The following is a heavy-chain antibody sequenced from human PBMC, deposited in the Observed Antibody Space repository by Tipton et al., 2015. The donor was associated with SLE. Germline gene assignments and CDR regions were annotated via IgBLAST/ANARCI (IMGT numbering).Heavy chain of an antibody. CDR3: AREDDYSNYFDY. J-gene: IGHJ4*02. CDR1: GGSFSGYY. Sequence: TLSLTCVVYGGSFSGYYWSWIRQPPGKGLEWIGYIYYSGSTNYNPSLKSRVTISVDTSKNQFSLKLSSVTAADTAVYYCAREDDYSNYFDYWGQGTLVTVSS. CDR2: IYYSGST. V-gene: IGHV4-59*01. D-gene: IGHD4-11*01.